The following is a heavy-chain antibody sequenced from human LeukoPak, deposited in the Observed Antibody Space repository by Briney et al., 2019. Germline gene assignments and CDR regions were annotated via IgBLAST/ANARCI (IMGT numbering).Heavy chain of an antibody. Sequence: PGGSLRLSCAASGFTFSDHYMDWVRQAPGKGLGWVAHIRNKANSYTTQYAASVTGRFTISRDDSKNSLYLQMNSLKTEDTAVYYCGDFGGHPTAFWGQGTLVTVSS. J-gene: IGHJ4*02. D-gene: IGHD4-23*01. CDR3: GDFGGHPTAF. CDR1: GFTFSDHY. V-gene: IGHV3-72*01. CDR2: IRNKANSYTT.